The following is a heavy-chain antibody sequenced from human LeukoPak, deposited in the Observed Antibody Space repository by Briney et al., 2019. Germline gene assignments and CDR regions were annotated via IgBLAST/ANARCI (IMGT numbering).Heavy chain of an antibody. CDR1: GHDFTSYW. CDR3: ARHQNWFDP. CDR2: IYPGDSDT. J-gene: IGHJ5*02. V-gene: IGHV5-51*01. Sequence: PGESLKISCRSSGHDFTSYWIAWVRQLPGKGLEWMGIIYPGDSDTRYSPSFQGQVTISADKSISTAYLQWSSLKASDTAMYYCARHQNWFDPWGQGTLVTVSS.